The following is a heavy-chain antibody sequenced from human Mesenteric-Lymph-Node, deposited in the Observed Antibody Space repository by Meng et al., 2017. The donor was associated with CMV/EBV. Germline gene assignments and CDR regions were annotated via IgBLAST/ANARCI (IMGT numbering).Heavy chain of an antibody. Sequence: GESLKISCAASGFTFIGYTMNWVRLAPGKGLEWVSSISSSSDYIYYADSVKGRFTISRDNVKKTMYLQMNSLRAEDTAVYYCAKASIRYSYGYFDYWGQGTLVTVSS. CDR2: ISSSSDYI. V-gene: IGHV3-21*01. CDR3: AKASIRYSYGYFDY. D-gene: IGHD5-18*01. CDR1: GFTFIGYT. J-gene: IGHJ4*02.